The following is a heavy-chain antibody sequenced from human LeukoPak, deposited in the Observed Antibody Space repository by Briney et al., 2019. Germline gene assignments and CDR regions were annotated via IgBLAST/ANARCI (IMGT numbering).Heavy chain of an antibody. J-gene: IGHJ4*02. Sequence: GGSLRLSCTASGFTFSSYTMTWVRQAPGKGLKWVSTITTGDGNTYYADSVKGRFTVSRDDSKNTLHLQMNSLRAEDTAIYYCAKDLIAYSYGHAGRSNFDYWGQGTLVTVSS. CDR3: AKDLIAYSYGHAGRSNFDY. D-gene: IGHD5-18*01. CDR1: GFTFSSYT. CDR2: ITTGDGNT. V-gene: IGHV3-23*01.